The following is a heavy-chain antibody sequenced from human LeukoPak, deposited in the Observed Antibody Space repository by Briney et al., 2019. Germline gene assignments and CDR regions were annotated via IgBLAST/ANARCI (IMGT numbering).Heavy chain of an antibody. Sequence: GGSLRLSCAASGFTLSSDWMTWVRQAPGKGLEWMANINQDGSEKFYVDAVKGRFTISRDNYKNTLYLQMNSLRAEDTAVYYCATLRPTVTTSGGGPDWGQGTLVTVSS. CDR1: GFTLSSDW. CDR2: INQDGSEK. V-gene: IGHV3-7*01. CDR3: ATLRPTVTTSGGGPD. J-gene: IGHJ4*02. D-gene: IGHD4-11*01.